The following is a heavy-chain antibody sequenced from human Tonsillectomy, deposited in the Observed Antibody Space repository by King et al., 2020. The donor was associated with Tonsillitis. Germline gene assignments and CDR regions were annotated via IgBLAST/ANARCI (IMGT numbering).Heavy chain of an antibody. J-gene: IGHJ4*02. D-gene: IGHD2-2*01. CDR3: VRQGASRGVIDS. CDR2: IYPGDSDT. CDR1: GFMFTTSW. Sequence: QLVQSGAEVKKPGETLRISCQGSGFMFTTSWIGWVRQMPGKGLEWMGIIYPGDSDTRYNPSFQGQVSISADKSITTAFLQWSRVKASDTAIYYCVRQGASRGVIDSWGQGTLVTVSS. V-gene: IGHV5-51*01.